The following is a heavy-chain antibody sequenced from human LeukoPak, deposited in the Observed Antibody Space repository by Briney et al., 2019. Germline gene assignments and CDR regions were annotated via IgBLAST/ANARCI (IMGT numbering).Heavy chain of an antibody. CDR1: GGSFSSYY. CDR2: IYYSGTT. Sequence: TSETLSLTCTVSGGSFSSYYWSWIRQPPGKGLEWIGYIYYSGTTNYNPSLKSRLTISVDTSKNQFSLNLSSVTAADTAVYYCARHDRYYYGMDVWGQGTTVTVSS. J-gene: IGHJ6*02. CDR3: ARHDRYYYGMDV. V-gene: IGHV4-59*08. D-gene: IGHD3-22*01.